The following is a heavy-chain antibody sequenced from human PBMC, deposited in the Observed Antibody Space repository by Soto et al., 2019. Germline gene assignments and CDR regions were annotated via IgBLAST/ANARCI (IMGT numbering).Heavy chain of an antibody. J-gene: IGHJ4*02. Sequence: PGGSLRLSCAASGFTFSSYWMHWVRQAPGKGLVWVSRINSDGSSTSYADSVKGRFTISRDNAKNHVVLTMTNVDPVDTATYYCAHTRYSTTSYYFAYWGQGTPVTVSS. CDR1: GFTFSSYW. D-gene: IGHD1-26*01. V-gene: IGHV3-74*01. CDR2: INSDGSST. CDR3: AHTRYSTTSYYFAY.